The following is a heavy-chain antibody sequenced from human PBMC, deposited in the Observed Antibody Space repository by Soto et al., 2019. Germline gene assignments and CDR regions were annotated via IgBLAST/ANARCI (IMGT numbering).Heavy chain of an antibody. D-gene: IGHD3-9*01. V-gene: IGHV3-11*05. Sequence: QVQLVESGGGLVKPGGSLRLSCAASGFTFSDYYMSWIRQAPGKGLEWVSYISSSSSYTNYADSVKVRFTISRDNAKNSLYLQMNSLRAEDTAVYYCARGGDILTGYYTLDYWGQGTLVTVSS. CDR1: GFTFSDYY. CDR2: ISSSSSYT. CDR3: ARGGDILTGYYTLDY. J-gene: IGHJ4*02.